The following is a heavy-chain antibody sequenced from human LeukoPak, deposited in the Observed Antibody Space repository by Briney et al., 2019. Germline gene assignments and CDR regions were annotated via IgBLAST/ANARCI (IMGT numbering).Heavy chain of an antibody. D-gene: IGHD3-3*01. CDR2: ISAYNGNT. V-gene: IGHV1-18*01. J-gene: IGHJ4*02. Sequence: GASVKVSCKASGYTFTSYGISWVRQAPGQGLEWMGWISAYNGNTNYAQKLQGRVTMTTDTSTSTAYMELRSLRSDDTAVYYCARVGAVEWLASYFEYWGQGTLVTVSS. CDR3: ARVGAVEWLASYFEY. CDR1: GYTFTSYG.